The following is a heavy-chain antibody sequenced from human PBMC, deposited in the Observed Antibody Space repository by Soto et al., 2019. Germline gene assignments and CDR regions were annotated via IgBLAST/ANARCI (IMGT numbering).Heavy chain of an antibody. J-gene: IGHJ4*02. D-gene: IGHD3-16*01. CDR3: STGGYDLDY. CDR1: GFTFSNAW. V-gene: IGHV3-15*07. Sequence: EVQMVESGGDLVKPGGSLRLSCAASGFTFSNAWMNWVRQAPGKGLEWVGRIKTKVDGGTTDYAAPVKGRFTISSDDSKNTVYPQMNSLKTEDTAVYFCSTGGYDLDYWGQGTRVTVSS. CDR2: IKTKVDGGTT.